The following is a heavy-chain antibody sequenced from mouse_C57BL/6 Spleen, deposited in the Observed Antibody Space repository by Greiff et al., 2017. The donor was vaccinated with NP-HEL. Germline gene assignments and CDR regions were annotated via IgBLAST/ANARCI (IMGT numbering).Heavy chain of an antibody. V-gene: IGHV1-50*01. CDR2: IDPSDSYT. J-gene: IGHJ2*01. CDR3: ARNGGYDAGVDY. D-gene: IGHD2-2*01. CDR1: GYTFTSYW. Sequence: QVQLKQPGAELVKPGASVKLSCKASGYTFTSYWMQWVKQRPGQGLEWIGEIDPSDSYTNYNQKFKGKATLTVDTSSSTAYMQLSSLTSEDSAVYYCARNGGYDAGVDYWGQGTTLTVSS.